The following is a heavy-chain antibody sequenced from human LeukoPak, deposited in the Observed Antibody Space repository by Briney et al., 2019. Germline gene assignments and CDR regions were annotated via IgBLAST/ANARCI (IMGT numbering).Heavy chain of an antibody. D-gene: IGHD3-16*01. CDR3: ARDWGIGGHLYYFDY. V-gene: IGHV1-69*05. J-gene: IGHJ4*02. Sequence: SVKVSCKASGGTFTSYAISWVRQAPGQGLEWMGRIIPIFDTANYAQKFQGRVTITTDESTSTAYMELSSLRSEDTAVYYCARDWGIGGHLYYFDYWGQGTLVTVSS. CDR2: IIPIFDTA. CDR1: GGTFTSYA.